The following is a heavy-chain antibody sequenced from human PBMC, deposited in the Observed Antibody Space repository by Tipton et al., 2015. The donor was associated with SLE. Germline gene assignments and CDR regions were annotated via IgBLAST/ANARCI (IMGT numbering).Heavy chain of an antibody. Sequence: SLRLSCAASGFSFSASWMTWVRQAPVKGLERVANINEDGSETYYVDSVKGRFSIFRDNAGNSLFLQMNSLRVEDTAVYYCARDFGWQQFDYWGQGALVTVSS. J-gene: IGHJ4*02. CDR2: INEDGSET. V-gene: IGHV3-7*01. D-gene: IGHD1/OR15-1a*01. CDR1: GFSFSASW. CDR3: ARDFGWQQFDY.